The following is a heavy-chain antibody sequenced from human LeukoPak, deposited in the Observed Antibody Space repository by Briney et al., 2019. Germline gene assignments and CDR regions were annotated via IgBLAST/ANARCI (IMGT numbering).Heavy chain of an antibody. CDR1: GVSASINY. CDR3: AREAPCPRIVGGGLRGFDY. V-gene: IGHV3-53*01. J-gene: IGHJ4*02. Sequence: GGSLRLSCAASGVSASINYMSWGREAPGKGLEWVSVIYSGGITFYAESVKGRFTISRDNSKETLYLQMNRLRVEDTVIYYGAREAPCPRIVGGGLRGFDYWGQGTLVTVSS. CDR2: IYSGGIT. D-gene: IGHD1-26*01.